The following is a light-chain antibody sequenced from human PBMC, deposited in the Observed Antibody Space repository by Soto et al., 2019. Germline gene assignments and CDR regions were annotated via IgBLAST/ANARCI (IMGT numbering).Light chain of an antibody. CDR2: GNS. V-gene: IGLV1-40*01. Sequence: SVLTQPPSVSGAPGQRVTISCTGSSSNIGAGYDVHWYQQLPGTAPKLLIYGNSNRPSGVPDRFSGSKSGTSASLAITGLQAEDEADYYCQSYDSSLSGFGGGTKLTVL. J-gene: IGLJ2*01. CDR1: SSNIGAGYD. CDR3: QSYDSSLSG.